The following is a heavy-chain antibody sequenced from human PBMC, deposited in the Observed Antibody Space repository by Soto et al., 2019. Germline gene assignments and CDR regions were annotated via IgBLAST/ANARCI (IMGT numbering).Heavy chain of an antibody. Sequence: QLQLQESGPGLVKPSETLSLTCTVSGGSISSTSYHWGWIRQPPGKGLEWIATIYYSGGTYYNPSLKSRATISVDTSKNQFSLRLSSVTAADTAVSYCARHFYHFLTATNWFDPWGQGTLVSVSS. CDR3: ARHFYHFLTATNWFDP. J-gene: IGHJ5*02. V-gene: IGHV4-39*01. CDR1: GGSISSTSYH. D-gene: IGHD3-9*01. CDR2: IYYSGGT.